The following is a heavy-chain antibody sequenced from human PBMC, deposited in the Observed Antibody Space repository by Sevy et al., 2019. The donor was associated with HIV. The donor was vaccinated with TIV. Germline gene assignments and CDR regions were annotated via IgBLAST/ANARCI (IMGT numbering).Heavy chain of an antibody. Sequence: GGSLRLSCGASGSIFSLYGMHWVRQAPGKGLEWVAFIRFDGSDKYYADSVKGRFTISRDNSKNTLYLQMNSLRPEDTASYYCAKDLESYSSSWPYCFDYWGQGTLVTVSS. J-gene: IGHJ4*02. CDR3: AKDLESYSSSWPYCFDY. CDR1: GSIFSLYG. V-gene: IGHV3-30*02. D-gene: IGHD6-13*01. CDR2: IRFDGSDK.